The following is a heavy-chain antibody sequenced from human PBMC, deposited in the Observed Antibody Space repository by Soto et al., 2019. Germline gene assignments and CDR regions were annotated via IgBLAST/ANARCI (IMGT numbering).Heavy chain of an antibody. J-gene: IGHJ5*02. CDR3: AHSSSSQNWFDP. CDR2: INPSGGST. D-gene: IGHD6-6*01. V-gene: IGHV1-46*01. CDR1: GYTFTIYY. Sequence: ASVKVSCKASGYTFTIYYMHWVRQAPGQGLEWMGIINPSGGSTSYAQKSQGRVTMTRDTSTSTVYMELSSLRSEDTAVYYCAHSSSSQNWFDPWGQGTLVTVSS.